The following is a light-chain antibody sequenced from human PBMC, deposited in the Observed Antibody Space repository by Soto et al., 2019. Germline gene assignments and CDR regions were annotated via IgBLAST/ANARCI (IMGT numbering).Light chain of an antibody. Sequence: QSALTQPASVSGSPGQSITISCTGTSSDVGSYNLVSWYQQHPGKAPKLMIYEGSKRPSVVSNRFSGSKSGNTSSLTISGLQAEDEADYYCCSYAGSSTFDVVFGGGTNLTVL. CDR1: SSDVGSYNL. CDR3: CSYAGSSTFDVV. V-gene: IGLV2-23*03. J-gene: IGLJ2*01. CDR2: EGS.